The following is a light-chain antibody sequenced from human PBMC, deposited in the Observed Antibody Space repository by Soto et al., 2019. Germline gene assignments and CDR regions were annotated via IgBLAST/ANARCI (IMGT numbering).Light chain of an antibody. J-gene: IGLJ1*01. CDR2: KVS. V-gene: IGLV2-14*03. Sequence: QSVLALPASVSGSPGQSITISCTGTSDDVGAYNLVSWYQQHPGQAPKVLIYKVSNRPSGVSNRFSGSKSGNTASLTISGLQAEDEAIYFCSSYTGKSRVFGTGTKVTVL. CDR1: SDDVGAYNL. CDR3: SSYTGKSRV.